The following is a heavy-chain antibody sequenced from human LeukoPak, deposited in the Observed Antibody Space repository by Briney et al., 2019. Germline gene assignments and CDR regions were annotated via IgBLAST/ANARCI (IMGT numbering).Heavy chain of an antibody. Sequence: SETLSLTCTVSGGSISSYYWSWIRQPPGQGLEWIGYIYYSGSTNYNPSLKSRVTISVDTSKNQFSLKLSSVTAADTAVYYCARQQQWLAHNWFDPWGQGTLVTVSS. CDR3: ARQQQWLAHNWFDP. CDR2: IYYSGST. V-gene: IGHV4-59*08. CDR1: GGSISSYY. J-gene: IGHJ5*02. D-gene: IGHD6-19*01.